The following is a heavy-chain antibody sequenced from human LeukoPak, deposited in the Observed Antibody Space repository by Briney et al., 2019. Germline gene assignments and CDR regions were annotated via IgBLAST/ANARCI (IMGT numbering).Heavy chain of an antibody. V-gene: IGHV1-2*02. Sequence: ASVKVSCKASGYTFTGYYMHWVRQAPGQGLEWMGWINPNSGGTNYAPKFQGRVTMTRDTSISTAYMELSRLRSDDTAVYYCARVYGDYVDAFDIWGQGTMVTVSS. D-gene: IGHD4-17*01. J-gene: IGHJ3*02. CDR1: GYTFTGYY. CDR2: INPNSGGT. CDR3: ARVYGDYVDAFDI.